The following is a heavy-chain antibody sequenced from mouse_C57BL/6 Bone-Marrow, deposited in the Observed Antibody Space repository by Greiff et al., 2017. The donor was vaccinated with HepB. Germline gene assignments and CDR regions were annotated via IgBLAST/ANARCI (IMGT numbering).Heavy chain of an antibody. Sequence: QVQLKQSGPGLVQPSQSLSITCTVSGFSLTSYGVHWVRQSPGKGLEWLGVIWRGGSTDYNAAFMSRLSIIKDNSKSQVFFKMNSLQADDTAIYYCAKTHYYGSSYWYFDVWGTGTTVTVSS. V-gene: IGHV2-5*01. CDR2: IWRGGST. CDR3: AKTHYYGSSYWYFDV. CDR1: GFSLTSYG. J-gene: IGHJ1*03. D-gene: IGHD1-1*01.